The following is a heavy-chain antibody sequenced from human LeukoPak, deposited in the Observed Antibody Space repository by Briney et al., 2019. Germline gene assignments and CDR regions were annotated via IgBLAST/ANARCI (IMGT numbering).Heavy chain of an antibody. CDR1: GCSIRSAGYS. Sequence: KASETLSLTCTVSGCSIRSAGYSWFWIRQFPGKGLEWIGYIYYSGSTAYNPSLKSRVTISVDRSKNQFSLKLSSVTAADTAVYYCHVGRITIFGVVPAHAFDIWGQGTMVTVSS. V-gene: IGHV4-31*03. CDR3: HVGRITIFGVVPAHAFDI. D-gene: IGHD3-3*01. J-gene: IGHJ3*02. CDR2: IYYSGST.